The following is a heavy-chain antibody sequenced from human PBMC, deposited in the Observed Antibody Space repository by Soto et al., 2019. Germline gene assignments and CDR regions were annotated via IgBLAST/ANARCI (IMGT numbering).Heavy chain of an antibody. D-gene: IGHD3-10*01. J-gene: IGHJ4*02. CDR1: GGTFSSDN. Sequence: QVQLVQSGAEVKKPGSSVKVSCKASGGTFSSDNISWVRQAPGQGLEWMGRIIPMLGIPNYAQKFQGRVTISADKSTDTAYLELSSLKSEDTAIYYCARVNRVGSDSWAQGTLVTVSS. V-gene: IGHV1-69*02. CDR2: IIPMLGIP. CDR3: ARVNRVGSDS.